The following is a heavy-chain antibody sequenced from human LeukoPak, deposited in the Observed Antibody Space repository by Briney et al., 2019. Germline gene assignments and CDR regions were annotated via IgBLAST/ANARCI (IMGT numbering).Heavy chain of an antibody. D-gene: IGHD6-13*01. V-gene: IGHV4-59*12. Sequence: SETLSLTCTVSGGSISSYYWSWIRQPPGKGLEWIGYIYYSGSTNYNPSLKSRVTISVDTSKNQFSLKLSSVTAADTAVYYCARADSSSWYGAGFDYWGQGTLVTVSS. CDR2: IYYSGST. CDR3: ARADSSSWYGAGFDY. CDR1: GGSISSYY. J-gene: IGHJ4*02.